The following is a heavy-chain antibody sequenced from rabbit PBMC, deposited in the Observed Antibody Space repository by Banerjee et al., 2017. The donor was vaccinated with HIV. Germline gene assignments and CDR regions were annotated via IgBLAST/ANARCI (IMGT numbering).Heavy chain of an antibody. J-gene: IGHJ4*01. CDR1: GFDFSSYYM. V-gene: IGHV1S45*01. D-gene: IGHD2-1*01. CDR3: ARWEYNYDDYGDAQYYFNL. Sequence: QEQLKETGGGLVQPGGSLTLSCKASGFDFSSYYMTWVRQAPEKGLEWIGTIYAGKRRTYYASWAKGRFTISKTSSTTVTLQMTSLTAADTATYFCARWEYNYDDYGDAQYYFNLWGQGTLVTVS. CDR2: IYAGKRRT.